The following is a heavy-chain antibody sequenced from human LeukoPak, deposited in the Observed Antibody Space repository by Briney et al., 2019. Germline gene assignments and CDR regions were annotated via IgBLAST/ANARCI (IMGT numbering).Heavy chain of an antibody. CDR2: ISSSSSYI. CDR3: ARNSSSRKPYFDY. CDR1: GFTFSSYS. V-gene: IGHV3-21*01. Sequence: GGSLRLSCAASGFTFSSYSMNWVRQAPGKGLEWVSSISSSSSYIYYADSVKGRFTISRDNAKNSLYLQMNSLRAEDTAVYYCARNSSSRKPYFDYWGQGTLVTVSS. D-gene: IGHD6-13*01. J-gene: IGHJ4*02.